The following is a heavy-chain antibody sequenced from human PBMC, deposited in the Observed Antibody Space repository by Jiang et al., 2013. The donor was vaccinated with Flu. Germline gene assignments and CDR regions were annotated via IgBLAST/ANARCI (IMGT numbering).Heavy chain of an antibody. Sequence: VQLLESGGGVVQPGGSLRLSCAASGFTFSYYAMYWVRQAPGKGLEWVASIRFDGSDKYYAEPVKGRFTISRDNSKNTLYLQMNSLGPDDTSVYYCATLRGSSYDTYLADYWGQGTLVTVSS. V-gene: IGHV3-30*02. J-gene: IGHJ4*02. CDR1: GFTFSYYA. CDR3: ATLRGSSYDTYLADY. D-gene: IGHD3-9*01. CDR2: IRFDGSDK.